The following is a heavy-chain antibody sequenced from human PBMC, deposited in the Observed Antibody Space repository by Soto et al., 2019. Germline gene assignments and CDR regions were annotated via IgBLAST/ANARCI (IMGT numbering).Heavy chain of an antibody. J-gene: IGHJ4*02. CDR3: AKDRAGDIYVAARSGLDY. V-gene: IGHV3-30*18. CDR2: ISYDASNK. Sequence: GGSLRLSCAASGFTFSSYGMHWVRQAPGKGLEWVAVISYDASNKYYADSVKGRFTISRDNSKNTLYLQMNSLRAEDTAVYYCAKDRAGDIYVAARSGLDYWGQGTLVTVSS. D-gene: IGHD3-3*01. CDR1: GFTFSSYG.